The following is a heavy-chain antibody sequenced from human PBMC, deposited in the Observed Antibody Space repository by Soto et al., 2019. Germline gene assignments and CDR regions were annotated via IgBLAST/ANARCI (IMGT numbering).Heavy chain of an antibody. CDR3: ARNWNLALVPAAYFDS. CDR1: NFSVLTSIYY. CDR2: VYYTGTT. Sequence: LSLTCTVSNFSVLTSIYYWAWIRQPPGKGLEWVGTVYYTGTTYYNPSLQSRVTISIDTSKNQFSLNLNSVTAADTAVYYCARNWNLALVPAAYFDSWGQGTLVTVSS. V-gene: IGHV4-39*01. J-gene: IGHJ4*02. D-gene: IGHD2-2*01.